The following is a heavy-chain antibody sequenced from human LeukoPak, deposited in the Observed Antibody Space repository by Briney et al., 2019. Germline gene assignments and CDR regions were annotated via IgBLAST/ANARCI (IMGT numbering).Heavy chain of an antibody. CDR3: ARAVTAFLLDY. V-gene: IGHV3-30*04. D-gene: IGHD2-21*02. J-gene: IGHJ4*02. Sequence: GGSLRLSCAASGFTFSSYAMHWVRQAPGKGLEWVAVISYDGSNKYYADSVKGRFTISRDNSKNTLDLQMNSLRAEDTAVYYCARAVTAFLLDYWGQGTLVTVSS. CDR1: GFTFSSYA. CDR2: ISYDGSNK.